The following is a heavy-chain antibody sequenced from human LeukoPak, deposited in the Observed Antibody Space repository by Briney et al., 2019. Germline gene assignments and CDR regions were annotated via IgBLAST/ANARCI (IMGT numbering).Heavy chain of an antibody. D-gene: IGHD1-26*01. Sequence: SETLSLTCTVSGVSISSYYWSWIRQPPGKGLEWIGYIYYSGSTNYNPSLMSRVTISVDTSKNQFSLKLSSVTAADTAVYYCARIMGHFDFWGPGTLVTVSS. J-gene: IGHJ4*02. CDR3: ARIMGHFDF. CDR2: IYYSGST. V-gene: IGHV4-59*01. CDR1: GVSISSYY.